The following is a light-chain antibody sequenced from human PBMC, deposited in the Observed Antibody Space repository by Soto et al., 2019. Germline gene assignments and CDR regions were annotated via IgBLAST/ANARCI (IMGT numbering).Light chain of an antibody. CDR3: QSYGSSPYI. CDR2: DVS. Sequence: IVLTQSPATLCLSPGERATLSCGASQNVSISYLAWYQQKPGLAPRLLFYDVSTRATGIPDRFTGSGSGTDFTLTISRLEPEDFAVYYCQSYGSSPYIFGQGTKLEIK. V-gene: IGKV3D-20*01. J-gene: IGKJ2*01. CDR1: QNVSISY.